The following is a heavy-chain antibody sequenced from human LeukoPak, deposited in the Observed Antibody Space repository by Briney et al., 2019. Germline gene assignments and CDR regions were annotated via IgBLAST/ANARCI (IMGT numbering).Heavy chain of an antibody. D-gene: IGHD3-22*01. V-gene: IGHV5-51*01. CDR2: IYPRDSNT. CDR1: GYSFTSHW. Sequence: GESLKISCKGSGYGSGYSFTSHWMAWVRQLPGKALEWMGIIYPRDSNTVYSPSFQGQVTISVDTSINTAYLQWISLKASDTAMYYCARHKRDYYYDSSGYANFQEIDYWGQGTLVTVSS. CDR3: ARHKRDYYYDSSGYANFQEIDY. J-gene: IGHJ4*02.